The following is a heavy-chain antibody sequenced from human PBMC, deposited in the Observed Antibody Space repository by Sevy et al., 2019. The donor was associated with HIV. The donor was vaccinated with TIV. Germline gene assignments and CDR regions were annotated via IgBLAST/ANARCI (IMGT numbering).Heavy chain of an antibody. J-gene: IGHJ4*02. V-gene: IGHV3-23*01. CDR2: LSFGCGEI. Sequence: GGSVRHSCAASGFTFSKYSMSWVRQPPGKGLEWVSTLSFGCGEINYADSVKGRFTISRDNSKSSVYLQMNNLRPEDTAVYYCAREGCTKPHDYWGQGTLVTVSS. D-gene: IGHD2-8*01. CDR1: GFTFSKYS. CDR3: AREGCTKPHDY.